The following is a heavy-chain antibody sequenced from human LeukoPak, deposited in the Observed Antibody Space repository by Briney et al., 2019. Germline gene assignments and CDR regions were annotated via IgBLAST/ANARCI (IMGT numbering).Heavy chain of an antibody. CDR2: INPNSGDT. J-gene: IGHJ4*02. CDR3: ARVLWGATAFDY. D-gene: IGHD1-26*01. CDR1: GYTFTGYY. Sequence: ASVKVSCKASGYTFTGYYMNWVRQAPGQGLEWMGWINPNSGDTLYAQKFQGRVTMSRDTSISTAYMELSRLRSDDTAVYYCARVLWGATAFDYWGQGTLVTVSS. V-gene: IGHV1-2*02.